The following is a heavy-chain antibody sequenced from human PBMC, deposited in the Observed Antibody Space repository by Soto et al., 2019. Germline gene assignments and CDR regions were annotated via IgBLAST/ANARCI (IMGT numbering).Heavy chain of an antibody. CDR1: GFTFINYA. D-gene: IGHD4-17*01. Sequence: VQLLESGGGLVQPGGSLRLSCAASGFTFINYAMSWVRQAPGKGLEWVSAISGSGGSTYYAESVKGRFTISRDNSKNTLYLQMNSLRTDDTAVYYCAKYYGDFWYFDLWRRGTLVPVSS. CDR2: ISGSGGST. J-gene: IGHJ2*01. CDR3: AKYYGDFWYFDL. V-gene: IGHV3-23*01.